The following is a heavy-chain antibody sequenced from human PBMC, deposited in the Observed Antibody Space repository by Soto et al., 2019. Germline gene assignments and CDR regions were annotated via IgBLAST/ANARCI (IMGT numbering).Heavy chain of an antibody. Sequence: GGSLRLSCAASGFTFSSYAMHWVRQAPGKGLEWVAVISYDGSNKYYADSVKGRFTISRDNSKNTLYLQMNSLRAEDTAVYYCARVAPSIAAAATRIFETDYWGQGTLVTVSS. J-gene: IGHJ4*02. D-gene: IGHD6-13*01. V-gene: IGHV3-30-3*01. CDR2: ISYDGSNK. CDR3: ARVAPSIAAAATRIFETDY. CDR1: GFTFSSYA.